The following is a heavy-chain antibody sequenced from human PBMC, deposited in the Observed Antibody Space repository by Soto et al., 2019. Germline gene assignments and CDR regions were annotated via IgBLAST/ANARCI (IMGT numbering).Heavy chain of an antibody. V-gene: IGHV3-73*01. J-gene: IGHJ4*02. CDR2: IRNNADSYAT. CDR1: GFTFSGSA. CDR3: TTTYYDFWSGLSFWY. Sequence: EVQLVESGGDLVQPGGSLKLSCAASGFTFSGSAMHWVRQASGKGLEWVGRIRNNADSYATAYAASMRGRFTISRDDSKNMAYLQMNSLQIEDTAVYYCTTTYYDFWSGLSFWYWGQGTLVTVSS. D-gene: IGHD3-3*01.